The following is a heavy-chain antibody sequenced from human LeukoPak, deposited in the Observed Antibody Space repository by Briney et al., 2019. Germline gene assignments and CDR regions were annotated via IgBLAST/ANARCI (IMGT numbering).Heavy chain of an antibody. J-gene: IGHJ4*02. Sequence: PSETLSLTCTVSGGSISSGSYYWSWIRQPPGKGLERIGEINHSGSTNYNPSLKSRVTISVDTSKNQFSLKLSSVTAADTAVYYCARGRLHCSGGSCYSVRALFDYWGQGTLVTVSS. CDR3: ARGRLHCSGGSCYSVRALFDY. V-gene: IGHV4-39*07. D-gene: IGHD2-15*01. CDR2: INHSGST. CDR1: GGSISSGSYY.